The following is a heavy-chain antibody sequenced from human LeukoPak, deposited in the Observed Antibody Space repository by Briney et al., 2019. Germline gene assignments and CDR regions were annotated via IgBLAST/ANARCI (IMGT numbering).Heavy chain of an antibody. Sequence: GGSLRLSCAASGFTFSSYAMTWVRQAPGKGLEWVSAIGGSGSGGDTYYADSVKGRFTISRDNSKNTLYLQMSSLRAEDTAVYYCAKLSRASAAAGGIWFDPWGQGTLVTVSS. V-gene: IGHV3-23*01. D-gene: IGHD6-13*01. CDR1: GFTFSSYA. CDR3: AKLSRASAAAGGIWFDP. CDR2: IGGSGSGGDT. J-gene: IGHJ5*02.